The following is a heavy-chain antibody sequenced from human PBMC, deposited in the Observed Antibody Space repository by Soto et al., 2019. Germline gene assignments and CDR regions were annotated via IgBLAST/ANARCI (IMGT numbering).Heavy chain of an antibody. CDR3: ARPANTVADHFDL. D-gene: IGHD4-17*01. V-gene: IGHV5-10-1*01. Sequence: PGESLKISCEGSGYSLTTHWINWVRQMHGKGLEWMGRIDTSQSYFNYNPSFQGHVTISADKSTSKAYLQWNSLEASDTAIYYCARPANTVADHFDLWGQGTPVTVSS. CDR1: GYSLTTHW. CDR2: IDTSQSYF. J-gene: IGHJ4*02.